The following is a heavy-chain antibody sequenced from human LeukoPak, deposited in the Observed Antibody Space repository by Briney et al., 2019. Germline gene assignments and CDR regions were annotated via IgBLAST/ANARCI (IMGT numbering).Heavy chain of an antibody. CDR3: ARLSAAVHLGAFDL. Sequence: SETLSLTCAVSGVSISPYYWAWIRQPPGEGLEWIGYIHTSGSNNQYPSLKSRVTISVDKSKNYFSLRLTSVTAADTAVYYCARLSAAVHLGAFDLWGQGTMVTVSS. J-gene: IGHJ3*01. CDR2: IHTSGSN. CDR1: GVSISPYY. D-gene: IGHD3-3*01. V-gene: IGHV4-4*09.